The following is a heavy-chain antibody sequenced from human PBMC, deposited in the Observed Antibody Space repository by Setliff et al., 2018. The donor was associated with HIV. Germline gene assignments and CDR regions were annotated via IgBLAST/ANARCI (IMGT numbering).Heavy chain of an antibody. D-gene: IGHD3-3*01. CDR2: IYYSGST. CDR3: ARSYYNFANGYYYYYYMDV. J-gene: IGHJ6*03. CDR1: GGSISSYY. V-gene: IGHV4-59*01. Sequence: LSLTCTVSGGSISSYYWSWIRQPPGKGLEWIGYIYYSGSTNYNPSLKSRVTISVDTSKNQFSLKLSSVTAADTAVYYCARSYYNFANGYYYYYYMDVWGKGTTVT.